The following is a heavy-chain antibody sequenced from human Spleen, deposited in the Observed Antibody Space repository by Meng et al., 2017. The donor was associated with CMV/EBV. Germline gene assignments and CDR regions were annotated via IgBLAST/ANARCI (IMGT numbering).Heavy chain of an antibody. CDR2: IDGNGGTT. J-gene: IGHJ6*02. V-gene: IGHV3-43*01. Sequence: GESLKISCAASGFTFEDYTMYWVRQAPGKGLEWVSLIDGNGGTTYYADSVKGRFSISRDNSKNTVNLQLNSLRTEDTAVYYCAKDSSDQLGDLGASSYYYFGMDVWGQGTLVTVSS. D-gene: IGHD1-26*01. CDR1: GFTFEDYT. CDR3: AKDSSDQLGDLGASSYYYFGMDV.